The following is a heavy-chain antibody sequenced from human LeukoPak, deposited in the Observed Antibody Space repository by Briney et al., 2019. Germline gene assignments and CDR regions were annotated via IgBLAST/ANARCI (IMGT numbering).Heavy chain of an antibody. J-gene: IGHJ4*02. CDR3: ARDRVCSGGSCYPDY. V-gene: IGHV4-59*01. CDR2: IYYSGST. Sequence: SETLSLTCTVSGGSISSYYWSWIRQPPGKGLEWIGYIYYSGSTNYNPSLKSRVTISVDTSKNQFSLKLSSVTAADTAVYYCARDRVCSGGSCYPDYWGQGTLVTVSS. D-gene: IGHD2-15*01. CDR1: GGSISSYY.